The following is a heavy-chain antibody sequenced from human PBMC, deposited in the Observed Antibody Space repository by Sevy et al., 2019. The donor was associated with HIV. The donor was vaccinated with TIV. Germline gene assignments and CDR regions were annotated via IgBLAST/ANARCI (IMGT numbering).Heavy chain of an antibody. J-gene: IGHJ4*02. Sequence: GGSLRLSCAASGFTFSSYGIHWVRQAPGKGLEWVAVISYDGSNKYYADSVKGRFTISRDNSKNTLYLQMNSLRAEDTAVYYCFGVVPGGYYDILTGYYYFDYWGQGTLVTVSS. CDR2: ISYDGSNK. CDR1: GFTFSSYG. V-gene: IGHV3-30*03. CDR3: FGVVPGGYYDILTGYYYFDY. D-gene: IGHD3-9*01.